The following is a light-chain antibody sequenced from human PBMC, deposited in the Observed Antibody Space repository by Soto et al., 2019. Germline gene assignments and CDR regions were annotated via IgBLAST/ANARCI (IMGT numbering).Light chain of an antibody. CDR2: GNS. J-gene: IGLJ1*01. CDR3: QSYDSSLSGSYV. V-gene: IGLV1-40*01. CDR1: SSNIGAGYD. Sequence: QSVLTQPPAVSGAPGQRVTLSCTGSSSNIGAGYDVHWCQQLPGTAPKLLIYGNSNRPSGVPDRFSGSKSGTSASLAITGLQAEDEADYYCQSYDSSLSGSYVFGTVTKVTVL.